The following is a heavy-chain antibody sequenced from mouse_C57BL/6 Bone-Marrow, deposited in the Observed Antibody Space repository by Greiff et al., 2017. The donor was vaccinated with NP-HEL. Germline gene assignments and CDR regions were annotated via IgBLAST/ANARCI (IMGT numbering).Heavy chain of an antibody. CDR1: GYTFTDYE. Sequence: QVQLQQSGAELVRPGASVTLSCKASGYTFTDYEMHWVKQTPVHGLEWIGAIDPETGGTAYNQKFKGKAILTADKSSSTAYMELRSLTSEDSAVYYCTRWRIYYYGSSYAWFAYWGQGTLVTVSA. V-gene: IGHV1-15*01. D-gene: IGHD1-1*01. CDR2: IDPETGGT. CDR3: TRWRIYYYGSSYAWFAY. J-gene: IGHJ3*01.